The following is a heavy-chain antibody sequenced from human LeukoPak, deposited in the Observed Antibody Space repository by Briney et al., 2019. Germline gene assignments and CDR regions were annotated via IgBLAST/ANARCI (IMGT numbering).Heavy chain of an antibody. D-gene: IGHD6-13*01. Sequence: SETLSLTCTVSGGSISSRGYYWGWIRQPPGKGLEWIGSIYYGGNTYYNPSLKSRVTISVDTSKNQFSLKLSSVTAADTAVYYCARVYYSSSYDYWYFDLWGRGTLVTVSS. CDR2: IYYGGNT. V-gene: IGHV4-39*07. CDR1: GGSISSRGYY. J-gene: IGHJ2*01. CDR3: ARVYYSSSYDYWYFDL.